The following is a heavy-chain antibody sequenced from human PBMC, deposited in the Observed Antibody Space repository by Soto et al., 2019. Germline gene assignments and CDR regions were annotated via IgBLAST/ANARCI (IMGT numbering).Heavy chain of an antibody. CDR1: GFTFSSYA. J-gene: IGHJ4*02. V-gene: IGHV3-23*01. CDR3: AKDKDIVVVPAAADY. Sequence: PGGSLRLSCAASGFTFSSYAMSWVRQAPGKGLEWVSAISGGGGSTYYADSVKGRFTISRDNSKNTLYLQMNSLRAEDTAVYYCAKDKDIVVVPAAADYWGQGTLVTVSS. CDR2: ISGGGGST. D-gene: IGHD2-2*01.